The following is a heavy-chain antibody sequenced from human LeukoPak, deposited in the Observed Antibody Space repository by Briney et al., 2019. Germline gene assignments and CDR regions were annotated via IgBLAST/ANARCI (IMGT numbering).Heavy chain of an antibody. V-gene: IGHV1-69*13. J-gene: IGHJ4*02. CDR3: ARDKLGGTRPFDY. CDR2: TIPIFGTA. Sequence: SVKVSCKASGGTFSSYAISWVRQAPGQGLEWMGGTIPIFGTANYAQKFQGRVTITADESTSTAYMELSSLRSEDTAVYYCARDKLGGTRPFDYWGQGTLVTVSS. CDR1: GGTFSSYA. D-gene: IGHD1-26*01.